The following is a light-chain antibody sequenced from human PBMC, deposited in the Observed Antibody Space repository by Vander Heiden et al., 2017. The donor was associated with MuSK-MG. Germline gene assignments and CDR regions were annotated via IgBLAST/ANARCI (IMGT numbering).Light chain of an antibody. V-gene: IGKV2-28*01. CDR3: RQALQTPMT. CDR1: QSLLHSNGYNY. CDR2: LGS. J-gene: IGKJ1*01. Sequence: DIVMTQSPLSLPVTPGEPASISFRSSQSLLHSNGYNYLDWYLQKPGQSPQLLIYLGSNRASGVPDRFSGSGSGTDFTLKISRVEAEDVGVYYCRQALQTPMTFGQGTKVEIK.